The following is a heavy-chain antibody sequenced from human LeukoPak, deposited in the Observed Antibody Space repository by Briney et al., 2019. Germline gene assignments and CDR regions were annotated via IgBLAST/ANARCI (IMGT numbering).Heavy chain of an antibody. D-gene: IGHD3-10*01. CDR3: ARDANTMVRGAIDY. Sequence: ASVKVSCKASGYTFTSYGISWVRQAHGQGLEWIGWISAYNGNTNYAQKLQGRVTMTTDTSTSTAYMELRSLRSDDTAVYYCARDANTMVRGAIDYWGQGTLVTVSS. V-gene: IGHV1-18*04. J-gene: IGHJ4*02. CDR1: GYTFTSYG. CDR2: ISAYNGNT.